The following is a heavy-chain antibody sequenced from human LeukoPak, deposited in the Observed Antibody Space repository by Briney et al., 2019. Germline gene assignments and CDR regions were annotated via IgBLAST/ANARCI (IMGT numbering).Heavy chain of an antibody. CDR1: GYTFSTYV. Sequence: ASVKVSCKGPGYTFSTYVINWMRQAPGQGLEWMGWISAYNGNTNYAQKLQGRVTMTTDTSTSTAYMELRSLRSDDTAVYYCARDERPYYYDSSGYPSPDYWGQGTLVTVSS. CDR3: ARDERPYYYDSSGYPSPDY. J-gene: IGHJ4*02. CDR2: ISAYNGNT. D-gene: IGHD3-22*01. V-gene: IGHV1-18*01.